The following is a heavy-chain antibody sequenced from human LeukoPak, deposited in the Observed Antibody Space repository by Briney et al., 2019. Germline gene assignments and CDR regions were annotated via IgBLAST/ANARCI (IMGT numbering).Heavy chain of an antibody. CDR3: ARDFYPRYGPDWYFDL. CDR2: IYYSGST. CDR1: GGSISSYY. J-gene: IGHJ2*01. D-gene: IGHD1-14*01. V-gene: IGHV4-59*01. Sequence: TSETLSLTCTVSGGSISSYYWSWIRQPPGKGLEWIGYIYYSGSTNYNPSLKSRVTISVDTSKNQFSLKLSSVTAADTAVYYCARDFYPRYGPDWYFDLCGRRTLVTVSS.